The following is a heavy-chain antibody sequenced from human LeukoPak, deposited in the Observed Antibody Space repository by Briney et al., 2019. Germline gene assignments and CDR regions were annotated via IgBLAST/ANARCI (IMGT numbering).Heavy chain of an antibody. J-gene: IGHJ5*02. D-gene: IGHD2-21*01. CDR2: INPNNGVT. V-gene: IGHV1-2*02. Sequence: ASVKVSCKASGYSFTDYYMHWVRQAPGQGLEWMVWINPNNGVTNSAQKFQGRVTMTRDTSITTVYMEVSWLTSDDTAIYYCARADRLHGGPYLIGPWGQGTLVTVSS. CDR3: ARADRLHGGPYLIGP. CDR1: GYSFTDYY.